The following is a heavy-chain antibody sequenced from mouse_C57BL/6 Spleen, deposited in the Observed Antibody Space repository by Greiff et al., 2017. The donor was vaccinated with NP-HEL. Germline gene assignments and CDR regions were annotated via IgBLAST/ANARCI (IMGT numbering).Heavy chain of an antibody. D-gene: IGHD3-2*02. Sequence: VQLQQSGAELVRPGASVKLSCKASGYTFTDYYINWVKQRPGQGLEWIARIYPGSGNTYYNEKFKGKATLTAEKSSSTAYMQLSSLTSEDSAVYFCAKGGSGYLNAMDYWGQGTSVTVSS. CDR1: GYTFTDYY. CDR2: IYPGSGNT. J-gene: IGHJ4*01. V-gene: IGHV1-76*01. CDR3: AKGGSGYLNAMDY.